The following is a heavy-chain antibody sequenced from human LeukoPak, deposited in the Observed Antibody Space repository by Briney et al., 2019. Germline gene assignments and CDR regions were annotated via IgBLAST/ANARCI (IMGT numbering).Heavy chain of an antibody. CDR3: ARDPASSSWAPFDY. CDR1: GFTFSSYS. J-gene: IGHJ4*02. Sequence: GGSLRLSCAASGFTFSSYSMNWVRQAPGKGLEWVSSISSSSSYIYYADSVKGRFTISRDNAKNSLYLQMNSLRAEDTAVYYCARDPASSSWAPFDYWGQGTLVTVSS. CDR2: ISSSSSYI. D-gene: IGHD6-13*01. V-gene: IGHV3-21*01.